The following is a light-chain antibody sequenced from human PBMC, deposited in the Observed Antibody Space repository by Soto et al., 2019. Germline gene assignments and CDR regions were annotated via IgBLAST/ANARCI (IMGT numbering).Light chain of an antibody. Sequence: EIVMTQSPATLSVSPGERATLSCRASQSVSSNLAWYQQKPGQAPRLHIYGASTRATGIPARFSGSGSGTEFTLTISSLQSEDLAVYYCQQYNNWPRTFGQGTKVEIK. J-gene: IGKJ1*01. CDR2: GAS. CDR3: QQYNNWPRT. CDR1: QSVSSN. V-gene: IGKV3-15*01.